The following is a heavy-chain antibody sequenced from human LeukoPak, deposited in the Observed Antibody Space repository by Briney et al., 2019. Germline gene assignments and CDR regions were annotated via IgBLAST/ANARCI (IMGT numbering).Heavy chain of an antibody. CDR1: GFTFSSYE. CDR2: ISSSGSTI. Sequence: GGSLRLSCAASGFTFSSYEMNWVRQAPGKGLEWVSYISSSGSTIYHADSVKGRFTISRDYAKNSLYLQINSLRAEDTAVYYCARDGSSSRHDAFDIWGQGTMVTVSS. J-gene: IGHJ3*02. CDR3: ARDGSSSRHDAFDI. D-gene: IGHD6-6*01. V-gene: IGHV3-48*03.